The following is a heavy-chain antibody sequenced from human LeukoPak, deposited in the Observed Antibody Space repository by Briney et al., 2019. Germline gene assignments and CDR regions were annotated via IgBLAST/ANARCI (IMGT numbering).Heavy chain of an antibody. V-gene: IGHV3-13*01. J-gene: IGHJ6*03. CDR2: IGTVGDT. CDR3: AKDGDTMSGTYYYDMDV. CDR1: GFTFSSYD. Sequence: PGGSLRLSCAASGFTFSSYDMHWVRQPTGKGLEWVSAIGTVGDTYYPGSVKGRFTTSRENAKNSLYLQMNSLRGEDTAVYYCAKDGDTMSGTYYYDMDVWGKGTTVTIS. D-gene: IGHD1-26*01.